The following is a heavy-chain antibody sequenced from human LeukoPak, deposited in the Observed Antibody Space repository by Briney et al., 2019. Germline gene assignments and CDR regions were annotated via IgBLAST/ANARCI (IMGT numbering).Heavy chain of an antibody. CDR3: ARRDILTGYYPGDAFDI. CDR1: GFTFSSYG. V-gene: IGHV3-23*01. D-gene: IGHD3-9*01. J-gene: IGHJ3*02. CDR2: ISGSGGST. Sequence: PGGTLRLSCAASGFTFSSYGMSWVRQAPGKGLEWVSAISGSGGSTYYADSVKGRFTISRDNAKNSLYLQMNSLRAEDTAVYYCARRDILTGYYPGDAFDIWGQGTMVTVSS.